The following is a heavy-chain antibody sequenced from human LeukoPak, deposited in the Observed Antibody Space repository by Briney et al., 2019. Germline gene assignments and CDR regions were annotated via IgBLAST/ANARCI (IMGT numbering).Heavy chain of an antibody. CDR1: EFTFSSYW. V-gene: IGHV3-7*01. CDR3: ARIGSYYYYYMDV. J-gene: IGHJ6*03. CDR2: IKEDGGEK. Sequence: AGGSLRLSCAASEFTFSSYWMTWVRRAPGKGLEWVANIKEDGGEKYYLDSVKGRFTISRDNAKNSLYLQMTSLRAEDTAVYYCARIGSYYYYYMDVWGKGTTVTVSS. D-gene: IGHD3-10*01.